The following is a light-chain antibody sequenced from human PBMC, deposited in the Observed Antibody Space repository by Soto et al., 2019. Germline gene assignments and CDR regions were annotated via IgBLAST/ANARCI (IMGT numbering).Light chain of an antibody. V-gene: IGKV3-11*01. CDR3: QQRSDWPPLT. Sequence: EIVLTQSPATLSLSPGERATLSCRASQSVSSYLAWYQQKPGQAPRLLIYDASTRADGSPARFSGSGSGTDFTLTISSLEPEDVAVYYCQQRSDWPPLTFGGGTKVEIK. CDR2: DAS. J-gene: IGKJ4*01. CDR1: QSVSSY.